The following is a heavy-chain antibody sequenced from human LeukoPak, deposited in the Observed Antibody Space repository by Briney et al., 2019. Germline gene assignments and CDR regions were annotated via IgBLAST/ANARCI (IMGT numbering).Heavy chain of an antibody. V-gene: IGHV3-23*01. D-gene: IGHD4-11*01. CDR1: GLTFNNYA. CDR2: VSGSGDNT. Sequence: GGSLRLSCAASGLTFNNYAMTWVRQAPGKGLEWVSVVSGSGDNTNYADSVKGRFTISRDNSKNTLFLQMNSLRTEDTAVYFCARWGNDYSQFDSWGQGTLVTVS. CDR3: ARWGNDYSQFDS. J-gene: IGHJ4*02.